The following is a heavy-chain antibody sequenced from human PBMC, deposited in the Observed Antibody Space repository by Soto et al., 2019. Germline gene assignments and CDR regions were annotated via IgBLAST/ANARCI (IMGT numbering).Heavy chain of an antibody. J-gene: IGHJ4*02. CDR3: ARDPYC. CDR2: IYSGGST. CDR1: GFTVSSNY. Sequence: EVQLVESGGGLIQPGGSLRLSCAASGFTVSSNYMSWVRQAPGKGLEWVSVIYSGGSTYYADSVKGRFTISRDESKNTLNLQKNTLGAAITVVDYCARDPYCWGEGTLVTVSA. V-gene: IGHV3-53*01.